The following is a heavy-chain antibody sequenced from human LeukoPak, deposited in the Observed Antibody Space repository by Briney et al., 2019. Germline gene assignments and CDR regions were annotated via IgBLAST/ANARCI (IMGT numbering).Heavy chain of an antibody. CDR2: IYPGDYDT. Sequence: GEALKTSWKGSGYSFTSYWNGLGRQMPGKGLEWMGIIYPGDYDTRYSPSFQGQVTISADKSISTAYVQWSSLKASDTAMYYCARYLGTGDFGVVITPPDYWGQGTMVTVSS. V-gene: IGHV5-51*01. J-gene: IGHJ4*02. CDR3: ARYLGTGDFGVVITPPDY. CDR1: GYSFTSYW. D-gene: IGHD3-3*01.